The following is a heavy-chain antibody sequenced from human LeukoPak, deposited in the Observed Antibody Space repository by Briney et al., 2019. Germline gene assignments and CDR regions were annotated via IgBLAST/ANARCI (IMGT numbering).Heavy chain of an antibody. CDR3: AIGIYYYDSSGYYWGIDY. CDR2: MSPNSGDT. D-gene: IGHD3-22*01. J-gene: IGHJ4*02. CDR1: GYTFTSYD. Sequence: ASVKVSCKASGYTFTSYDFNWVRQATGQRPEWMGWMSPNSGDTGYAQKFQDRVTMTRNTSISTAYMELSSLRSDDTAVYYCAIGIYYYDSSGYYWGIDYWGQGTLVTVSS. V-gene: IGHV1-8*01.